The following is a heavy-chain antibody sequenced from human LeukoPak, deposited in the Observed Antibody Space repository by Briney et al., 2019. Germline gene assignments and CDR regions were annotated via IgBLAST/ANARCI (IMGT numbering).Heavy chain of an antibody. CDR1: GYSISSGYY. CDR3: ASPMVRGVIPFDY. J-gene: IGHJ4*02. Sequence: PSETLSLTCTVSGYSISSGYYWGWIRQPPGKGLEWIGSIYHSGSTNYNPSLKSRVTISVDTSKNQFSLKLSSVTAADTAVYYCASPMVRGVIPFDYWGQGTLVTVSS. V-gene: IGHV4-38-2*02. D-gene: IGHD3-10*01. CDR2: IYHSGST.